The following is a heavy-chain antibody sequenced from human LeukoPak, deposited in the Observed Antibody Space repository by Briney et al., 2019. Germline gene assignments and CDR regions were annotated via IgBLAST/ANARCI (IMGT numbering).Heavy chain of an antibody. J-gene: IGHJ1*01. V-gene: IGHV3-30*02. Sequence: GGSLRLSCAASRYTFCSYAMHWVRQAPGRGLEWVAFIRYDGSKTHYGDSVKGRFSISRDNSKNTLYLQLNSLRAEDTAVYYCAKKVPVPPAEYFQHWGQGTLVTVSS. CDR3: AKKVPVPPAEYFQH. CDR1: RYTFCSYA. CDR2: IRYDGSKT. D-gene: IGHD4/OR15-4a*01.